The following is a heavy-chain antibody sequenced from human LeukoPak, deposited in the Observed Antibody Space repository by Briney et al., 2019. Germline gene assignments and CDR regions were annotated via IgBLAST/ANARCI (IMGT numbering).Heavy chain of an antibody. CDR1: GFTFSSYA. CDR3: ARVSVVRHYLSYYYYMDV. J-gene: IGHJ6*03. V-gene: IGHV3-30*14. Sequence: GGSLRLSCAASGFTFSSYAMHWVRQAPGKGLEWVAVISYDGSNKYYADSVKGRFTISRDNSKNTLYLQMNSLRAEDTAVYYCARVSVVRHYLSYYYYMDVWGKGTTVTISS. CDR2: ISYDGSNK. D-gene: IGHD2/OR15-2a*01.